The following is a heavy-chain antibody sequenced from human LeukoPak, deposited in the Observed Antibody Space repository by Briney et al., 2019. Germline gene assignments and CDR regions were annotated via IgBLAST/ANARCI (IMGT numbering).Heavy chain of an antibody. CDR3: ARITMVRGVTPYYFDY. CDR2: INHSGST. D-gene: IGHD3-10*01. J-gene: IGHJ4*02. CDR1: GGSFSGYY. V-gene: IGHV4-34*01. Sequence: SETLSLTCAVYGGSFSGYYWSWIRQPPGKGLEWIGEINHSGSTNYNPSLKSRVTISVDTSKNQFSLKLSSVTAADTAVYYCARITMVRGVTPYYFDYWGQGTLVTVSS.